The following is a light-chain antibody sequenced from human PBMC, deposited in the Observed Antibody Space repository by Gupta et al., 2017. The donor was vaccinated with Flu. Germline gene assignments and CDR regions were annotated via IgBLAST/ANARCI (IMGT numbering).Light chain of an antibody. J-gene: IGKJ1*01. CDR1: QTVTNNL. Sequence: EIVLTQSPAILSLSPGERATLSCRASQTVTNNLLAWYQQIPGQPPRFLIYSASSRATGIPDRFTGSGSGTDFTLTINRLEPEDFAVYYCQQYGTPPPTFGQGTKVEIK. V-gene: IGKV3-20*01. CDR2: SAS. CDR3: QQYGTPPPT.